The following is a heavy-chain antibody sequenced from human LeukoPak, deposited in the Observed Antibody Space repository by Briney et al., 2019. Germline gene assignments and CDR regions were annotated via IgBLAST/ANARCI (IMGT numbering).Heavy chain of an antibody. V-gene: IGHV1-18*01. CDR1: GYTFTSYG. J-gene: IGHJ4*02. CDR3: ARDVRQQLATGGFDF. Sequence: ASVKVSCKASGYTFTSYGISWVRQAPGQGLEWMGWISAYNGNTNYAQKLQGRVTMTTDTSTSTAYMELRSLRSDDTAVYYCARDVRQQLATGGFDFWGQGTLVTVSS. CDR2: ISAYNGNT. D-gene: IGHD6-13*01.